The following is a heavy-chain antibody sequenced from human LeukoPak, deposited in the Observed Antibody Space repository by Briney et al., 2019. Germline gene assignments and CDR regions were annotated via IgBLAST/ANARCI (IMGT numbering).Heavy chain of an antibody. CDR1: GGTFSSYA. Sequence: ASVKVSCKASGGTFSSYAISWVRQAPGQGLEWMGRIIPILGIASYAQKFQGRVTITADKSTSTAYMELSSLRSEDTAVYYCARGGYYYDSSGSFDYWGQGTLVTVSS. J-gene: IGHJ4*02. CDR2: IIPILGIA. D-gene: IGHD3-22*01. CDR3: ARGGYYYDSSGSFDY. V-gene: IGHV1-69*04.